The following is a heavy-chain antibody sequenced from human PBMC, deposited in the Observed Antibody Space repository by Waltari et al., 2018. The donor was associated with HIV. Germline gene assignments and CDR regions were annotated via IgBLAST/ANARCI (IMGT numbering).Heavy chain of an antibody. Sequence: EVQLVQSGAEVKEPGESLKLSCQGSGYNFNIFWIAWVRQMPGKGLEWMGIIFPGDSDTRYSPSFQGQVTISADKSITTAYLQWTTLRASDTAMYYCARGAVRSTLFYFDFWAQGTLVTVSS. J-gene: IGHJ4*02. CDR1: GYNFNIFW. D-gene: IGHD2-15*01. CDR2: IFPGDSDT. CDR3: ARGAVRSTLFYFDF. V-gene: IGHV5-51*03.